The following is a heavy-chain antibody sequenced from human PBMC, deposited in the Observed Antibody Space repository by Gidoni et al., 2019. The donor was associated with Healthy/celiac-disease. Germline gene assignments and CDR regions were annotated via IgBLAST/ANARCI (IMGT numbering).Heavy chain of an antibody. CDR1: GGSISSSSYY. J-gene: IGHJ4*02. D-gene: IGHD3-3*01. CDR2: IYYSGST. V-gene: IGHV4-39*07. Sequence: QLQLQESGPGLVKPSETLSLTCTVSGGSISSSSYYWGWIRQPPGKGLEWIGSIYYSGSTYYNPSLKSRVTISVDTSKNQFSLKLSSVTAADTAVYYCASYDFWSGLPHYWGQGTLVTVSS. CDR3: ASYDFWSGLPHY.